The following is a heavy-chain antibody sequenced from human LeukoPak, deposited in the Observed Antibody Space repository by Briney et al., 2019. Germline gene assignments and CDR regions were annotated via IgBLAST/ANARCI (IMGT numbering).Heavy chain of an antibody. CDR3: ARVVVVVAAMGFDY. D-gene: IGHD2-15*01. Sequence: ASVKVSCKASGYTFTGYYMHWVRQAPGQGLEWMGWINPSSGGTNYAQKFQGRVTMTRDTSISTAYMELSRLRSDDTAVYYCARVVVVVAAMGFDYWGQGTLVTVSS. V-gene: IGHV1-2*02. J-gene: IGHJ4*02. CDR1: GYTFTGYY. CDR2: INPSSGGT.